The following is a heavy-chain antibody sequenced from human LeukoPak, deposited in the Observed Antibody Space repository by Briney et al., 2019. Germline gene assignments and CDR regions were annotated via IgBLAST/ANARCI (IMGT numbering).Heavy chain of an antibody. Sequence: GGSLRLSCAASGFTFDDYAMHWVRQAPGKGLEWVSGISWNSGSIGYADSVKGRFTISGDNAKNSLYLQMNSLRAEDTAVYYCTSPLTTVGYWGQGTLVTVSS. V-gene: IGHV3-9*01. D-gene: IGHD4-11*01. CDR3: TSPLTTVGY. CDR2: ISWNSGSI. CDR1: GFTFDDYA. J-gene: IGHJ4*02.